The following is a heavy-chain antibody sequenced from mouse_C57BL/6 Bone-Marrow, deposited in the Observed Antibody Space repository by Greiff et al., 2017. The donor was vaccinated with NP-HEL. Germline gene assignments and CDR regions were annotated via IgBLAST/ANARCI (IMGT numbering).Heavy chain of an antibody. CDR3: ATHYYGSNWYFDV. Sequence: QVQLKQSGPELVKPGASVKISCKASGYAFSSSWMNWVKQRPGKGLEWIGRIYPGDGDTNYNGKFKGKATLTADKSSSTAYMQLSILTSEDSAVYFCATHYYGSNWYFDVWGTGTTVTVSS. CDR2: IYPGDGDT. D-gene: IGHD1-1*01. CDR1: GYAFSSSW. V-gene: IGHV1-82*01. J-gene: IGHJ1*03.